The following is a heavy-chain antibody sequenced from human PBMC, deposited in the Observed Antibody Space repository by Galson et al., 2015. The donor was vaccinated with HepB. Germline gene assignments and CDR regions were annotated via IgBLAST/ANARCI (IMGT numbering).Heavy chain of an antibody. CDR1: GGSMNSYY. J-gene: IGHJ6*03. D-gene: IGHD3-3*01. CDR3: ARDNYDFSSGPPGYYMDV. CDR2: LYISGTT. V-gene: IGHV4-4*07. Sequence: LSLTCTVSGGSMNSYYWSWIRQPAGKGLEWIGRLYISGTTNYNPSLKSRVTMSVDTSKNQFSLKLSSVTAADTAVYYCARDNYDFSSGPPGYYMDVWGKGITVTVSS.